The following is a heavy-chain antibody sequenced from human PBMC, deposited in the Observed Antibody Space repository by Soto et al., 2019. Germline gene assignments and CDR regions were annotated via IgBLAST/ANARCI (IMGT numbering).Heavy chain of an antibody. Sequence: QVQLVQSGAEVKKPGASVKVSCKASGYTFTSYGISWVRQAPGQGLEWMGWISAYNGNTNYAQKLQGRVTMTTDTSTSTAYMELRSLRSDDTAVYYCARVKCSSTSCYRGAQFDYWGQGTLVTVSS. J-gene: IGHJ4*02. CDR2: ISAYNGNT. D-gene: IGHD2-2*01. CDR1: GYTFTSYG. CDR3: ARVKCSSTSCYRGAQFDY. V-gene: IGHV1-18*01.